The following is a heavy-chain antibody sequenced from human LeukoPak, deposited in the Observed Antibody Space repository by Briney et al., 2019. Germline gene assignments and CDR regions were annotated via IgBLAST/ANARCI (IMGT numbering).Heavy chain of an antibody. CDR3: AGILGYCSGGSCYEAFDI. V-gene: IGHV4-34*01. D-gene: IGHD2-15*01. J-gene: IGHJ3*02. Sequence: SETLSLTCAVYGGSFSGYYWSWIRQPPGKGLEWIGEINHSGSTNYNPSLKSRVTISVDTPKNQFSLKLSSVTAADTAVYYCAGILGYCSGGSCYEAFDIWGQGTMVTLSS. CDR1: GGSFSGYY. CDR2: INHSGST.